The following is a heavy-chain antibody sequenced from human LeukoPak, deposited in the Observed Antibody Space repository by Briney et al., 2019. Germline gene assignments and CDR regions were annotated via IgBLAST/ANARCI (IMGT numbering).Heavy chain of an antibody. D-gene: IGHD5-18*01. CDR3: ARVSRYSYGYEHYYYGMDV. CDR2: ISSSGSTV. V-gene: IGHV3-48*03. J-gene: IGHJ6*04. CDR1: GFTFSSYE. Sequence: GGSLRLSCAASGFTFSSYEMNWVRQAPGKGLEWVSYISSSGSTVYYADSVKGRFTISRDNAKNSLYLQMNSLRAEDTAVYYCARVSRYSYGYEHYYYGMDVWGKGTTVTVSS.